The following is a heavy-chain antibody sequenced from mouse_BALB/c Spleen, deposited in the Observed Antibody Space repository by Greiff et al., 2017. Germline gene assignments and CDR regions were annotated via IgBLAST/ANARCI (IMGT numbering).Heavy chain of an antibody. CDR3: ARLIMAY. J-gene: IGHJ3*01. CDR2: ISSGGSYT. V-gene: IGHV5-6*01. Sequence: EVQLVESGGDLVKPGGSLKLSCAASGFTFSSYGMSWVRQTPDKRLEWVATISSGGSYTYYPDSVKGRFTISRDNAKNTLYLQMSSLKSEDTAMYYCARLIMAYWGQGTLVTVSA. CDR1: GFTFSSYG.